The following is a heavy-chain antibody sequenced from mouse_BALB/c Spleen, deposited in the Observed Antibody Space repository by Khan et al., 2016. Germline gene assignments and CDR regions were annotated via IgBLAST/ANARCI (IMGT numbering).Heavy chain of an antibody. Sequence: VQLQESGPGLVKPSQSLSLTCTVTGYSITSDYAWNWIRQFPGNKLEWMGYISYSGSTSYNPSLKSRISITRDTSNNQFFLQLNSVTSEDTATXYCSRCDYGSKDAMDYWGQGTSVTVSS. CDR3: SRCDYGSKDAMDY. J-gene: IGHJ4*01. CDR2: ISYSGST. CDR1: GYSITSDYA. D-gene: IGHD1-1*01. V-gene: IGHV3-2*02.